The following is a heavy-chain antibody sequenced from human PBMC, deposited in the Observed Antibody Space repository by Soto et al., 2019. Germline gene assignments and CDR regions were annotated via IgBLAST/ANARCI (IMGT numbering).Heavy chain of an antibody. Sequence: GSLRLSCAASGFTFSSYDVSWVRQAPGKGLEWVSAISGSGGSTYYADSVKGRFTISRDNSKNTLYLQMNSLRAEDTAVYYCAKNPAGIAAAGTTDYWGQGTLVTVSS. CDR3: AKNPAGIAAAGTTDY. D-gene: IGHD6-13*01. CDR1: GFTFSSYD. CDR2: ISGSGGST. J-gene: IGHJ4*02. V-gene: IGHV3-23*01.